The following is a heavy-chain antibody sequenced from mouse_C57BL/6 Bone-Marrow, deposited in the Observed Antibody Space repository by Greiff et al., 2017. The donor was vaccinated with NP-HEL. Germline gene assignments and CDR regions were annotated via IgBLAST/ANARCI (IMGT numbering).Heavy chain of an antibody. J-gene: IGHJ4*01. CDR1: GFSLTSYA. CDR2: IWNGGGT. D-gene: IGHD3-2*02. CDR3: ARRRLDSSGLYYAMDY. V-gene: IGHV2-9-1*01. Sequence: VMLVESGPGLVAPSQSLSITCTVSGFSLTSYAISWVRQPPGKGLEWLGVIWNGGGTNYNSALNSRLSISKDNSKSQVFLKMNSLQTDDTARYYCARRRLDSSGLYYAMDYWGQGTSVTVSS.